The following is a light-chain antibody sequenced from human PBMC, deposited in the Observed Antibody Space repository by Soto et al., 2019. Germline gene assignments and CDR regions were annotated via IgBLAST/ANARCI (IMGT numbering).Light chain of an antibody. CDR1: SSDVGAYNF. J-gene: IGLJ1*01. CDR2: EVT. Sequence: SALTQPASVSGSPGQSITISCTGTSSDVGAYNFVSWYQFHPGRAPKLIIYEVTIRPSGVSNRFSGSKSGNTASLTISGLQAEDEADYYCSSYTTSAPYVFGSGTKLTVL. V-gene: IGLV2-14*01. CDR3: SSYTTSAPYV.